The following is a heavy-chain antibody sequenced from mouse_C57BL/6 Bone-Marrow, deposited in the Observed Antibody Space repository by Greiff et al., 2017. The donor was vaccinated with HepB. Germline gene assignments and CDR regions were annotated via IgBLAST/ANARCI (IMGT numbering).Heavy chain of an antibody. D-gene: IGHD1-1*01. Sequence: VQLQQSGAELVRPGTSVKVSCKASGYAFTNYLIEWVKQRPGQGLEWIGVINPGSGGTNYNEKFKGKATLTADKSSSTAYMQLSSLTSEDSAVYVCARWDYYGSSHWYFDVWGTGTTVTVSS. CDR1: GYAFTNYL. CDR2: INPGSGGT. CDR3: ARWDYYGSSHWYFDV. V-gene: IGHV1-54*01. J-gene: IGHJ1*03.